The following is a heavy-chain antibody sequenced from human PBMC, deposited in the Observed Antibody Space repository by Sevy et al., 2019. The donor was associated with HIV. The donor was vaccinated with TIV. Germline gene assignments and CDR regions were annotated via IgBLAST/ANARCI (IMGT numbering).Heavy chain of an antibody. CDR1: GFTFSDYY. J-gene: IGHJ3*01. V-gene: IGHV3-11*01. CDR3: ARGRDDLGAFDV. D-gene: IGHD1-1*01. Sequence: GGSLRLSCAASGFTFSDYYMSWIRQAPGKGLELVAYIGSRGTTIYYADSVRGRFTISRDNAKNSLDLQINSLRAEDTAVYYCARGRDDLGAFDVWGQGTMVTVSS. CDR2: IGSRGTTI.